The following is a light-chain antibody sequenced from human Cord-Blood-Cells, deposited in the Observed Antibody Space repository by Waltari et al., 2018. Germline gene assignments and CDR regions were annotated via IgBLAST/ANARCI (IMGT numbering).Light chain of an antibody. J-gene: IGLJ2*01. Sequence: QSALTQPASVSGSPGQSITISCTGTSRDVGGYNYASWYQQHPGKDPKLMIYDFSKRPSGVSNRFSGSKSGNTASLTISGLQAEDEADYYCSSYTSSSTLVFGGGTKLTVL. CDR1: SRDVGGYNY. V-gene: IGLV2-14*01. CDR2: DFS. CDR3: SSYTSSSTLV.